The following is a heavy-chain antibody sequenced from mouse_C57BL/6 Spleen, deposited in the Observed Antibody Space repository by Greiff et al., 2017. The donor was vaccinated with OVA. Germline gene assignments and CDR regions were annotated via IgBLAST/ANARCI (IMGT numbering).Heavy chain of an antibody. J-gene: IGHJ4*01. CDR2: ISDGGSYT. D-gene: IGHD2-5*01. Sequence: EVMLVESGGGLVKPGGSLKLSCAASGFTFSSYAMSWVRQTPEKRLEWVATISDGGSYTYYPDNVKGRFTISRDNAKNNLYLQMSHLKSEDTAMYYCARGAYSNYPYYAMDYWGQGTSVTVSS. CDR1: GFTFSSYA. CDR3: ARGAYSNYPYYAMDY. V-gene: IGHV5-4*03.